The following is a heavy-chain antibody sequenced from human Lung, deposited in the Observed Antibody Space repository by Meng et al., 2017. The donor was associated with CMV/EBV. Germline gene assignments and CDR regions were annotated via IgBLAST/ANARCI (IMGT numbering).Heavy chain of an antibody. J-gene: IGHJ6*02. Sequence: GESXKISCVASGFTFDNYAMSWVRQAPGKGLEWVSGITGSGSSTYYADSVKGRFTISRDNSKNMLYLQVNSLRAEDTAVYYCVKGTGPAAIYYHGMDVWVQGTXVTVSS. CDR2: ITGSGSST. CDR3: VKGTGPAAIYYHGMDV. CDR1: GFTFDNYA. V-gene: IGHV3-23*01. D-gene: IGHD2-2*01.